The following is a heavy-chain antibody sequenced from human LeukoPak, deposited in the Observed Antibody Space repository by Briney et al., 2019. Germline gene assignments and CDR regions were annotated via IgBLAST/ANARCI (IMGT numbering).Heavy chain of an antibody. J-gene: IGHJ1*01. CDR3: AKDRDSSGLEDFQH. CDR2: ITYHGINK. D-gene: IGHD6-19*01. Sequence: GRSLRLSCAASGFIFDNYGMHWVRQAPGKGLEWVAVITYHGINKYYADSVKGRFTISRDNSRNTLYLQMNSLRPEDTAVYYCAKDRDSSGLEDFQHWGQGTLVTVSS. V-gene: IGHV3-30*18. CDR1: GFIFDNYG.